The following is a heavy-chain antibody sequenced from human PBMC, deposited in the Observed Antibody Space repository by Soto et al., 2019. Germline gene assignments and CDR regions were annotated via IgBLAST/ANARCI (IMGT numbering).Heavy chain of an antibody. CDR1: GGSISSSSCY. D-gene: IGHD3-10*01. Sequence: SETLSLTCPVSGGSISSSSCYWGWIRQPPGKGLEWIGSIYYSGSTYYNPSLKSRVTISVDTSKNQFSLKLSSVTAADTAVYFCARHEVTMGRGVILRYNWVDPRGQGTLVTVSS. CDR3: ARHEVTMGRGVILRYNWVDP. J-gene: IGHJ5*02. CDR2: IYYSGST. V-gene: IGHV4-39*01.